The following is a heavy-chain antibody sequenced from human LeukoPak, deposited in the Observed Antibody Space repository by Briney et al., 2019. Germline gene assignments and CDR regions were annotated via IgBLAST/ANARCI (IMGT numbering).Heavy chain of an antibody. V-gene: IGHV3-43*01. J-gene: IGHJ6*03. D-gene: IGHD2/OR15-2a*01. CDR2: ISWDGGST. Sequence: GGSLRLSCAASGFTFDDYTMHWVRQAPGKGLEWVSLISWDGGSTYYADSVKGRFTISRDNSKNSLYLQMNSLRTEDTALYYCAKEGVRTTPFPYYYYYMDVWGKGTTVTVSS. CDR3: AKEGVRTTPFPYYYYYMDV. CDR1: GFTFDDYT.